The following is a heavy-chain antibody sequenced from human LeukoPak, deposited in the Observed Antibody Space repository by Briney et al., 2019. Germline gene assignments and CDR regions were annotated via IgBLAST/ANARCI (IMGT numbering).Heavy chain of an antibody. J-gene: IGHJ6*04. D-gene: IGHD2-2*01. CDR2: IIPIFGTA. CDR3: AREDIVVVPAAMGGYYYYGMDV. V-gene: IGHV1-69*13. Sequence: GASVKVSCKASGGTFSSYAISWVRQAPGQGLERMGGIIPIFGTANYAQRFQGRVTITADESTSTAYMELSSLRSEDTAVYYCAREDIVVVPAAMGGYYYYGMDVWGKGTTVTVSS. CDR1: GGTFSSYA.